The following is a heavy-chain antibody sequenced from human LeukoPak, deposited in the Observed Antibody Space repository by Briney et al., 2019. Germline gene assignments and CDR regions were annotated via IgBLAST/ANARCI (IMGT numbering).Heavy chain of an antibody. Sequence: PSQTLSITCTVSGGSISSGGYYWSWIRQHPGKGLEWIGYIYYSGSTYYNPSLKSRVTISVDTSKNQFSLKLSSVTAADTAMYYCARVYYYGSGSYPYYFDYWGQGTLVTVSS. CDR2: IYYSGST. V-gene: IGHV4-31*03. CDR1: GGSISSGGYY. D-gene: IGHD3-10*01. J-gene: IGHJ4*02. CDR3: ARVYYYGSGSYPYYFDY.